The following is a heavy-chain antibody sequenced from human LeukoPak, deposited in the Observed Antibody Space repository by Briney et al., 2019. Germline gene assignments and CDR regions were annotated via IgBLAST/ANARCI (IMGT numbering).Heavy chain of an antibody. V-gene: IGHV3-23*01. Sequence: GGSLRLSCAASGFRFSDFTMTWVRQPPGKGPEWVSAIGGRGGSTYYADSVGGRFTISRDNSKDILYLQMNSLKVEDTATYYCGKEGGAWGQGTKVTVSS. D-gene: IGHD3-16*01. CDR2: IGGRGGST. CDR3: GKEGGA. CDR1: GFRFSDFT. J-gene: IGHJ5*02.